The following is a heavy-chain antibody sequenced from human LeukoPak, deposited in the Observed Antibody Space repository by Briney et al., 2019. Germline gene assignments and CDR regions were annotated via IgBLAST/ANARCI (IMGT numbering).Heavy chain of an antibody. V-gene: IGHV1-18*01. J-gene: IGHJ4*02. CDR3: ARAAEDYYDILTGYGDY. CDR2: NSAYNGNT. Sequence: ASVTVSCRASGYTFTSYGTSWVRQAPGQGREWMGWNSAYNGNTNYAQKLQGRVTMTTDTSTSTAYLELRSLRSDDTAVYYCARAAEDYYDILTGYGDYWGQGTLVTVSS. D-gene: IGHD3-9*01. CDR1: GYTFTSYG.